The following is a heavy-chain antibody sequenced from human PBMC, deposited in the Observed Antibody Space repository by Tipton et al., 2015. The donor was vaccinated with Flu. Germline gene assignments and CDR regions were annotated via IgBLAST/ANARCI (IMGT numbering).Heavy chain of an antibody. CDR2: IYTSGST. CDR3: ARMVVGTTNWFDP. Sequence: ILSLTCTVSGASISSGNYFWSWIRQPAGKGLEWIGRIYTSGSTNYNPSLKSRVTISLDTSKNQFSLKLNSVTAADTAVYYCARMVVGTTNWFDPWGQGTLVTVSS. J-gene: IGHJ5*02. V-gene: IGHV4-61*02. CDR1: GASISSGNYF. D-gene: IGHD1/OR15-1a*01.